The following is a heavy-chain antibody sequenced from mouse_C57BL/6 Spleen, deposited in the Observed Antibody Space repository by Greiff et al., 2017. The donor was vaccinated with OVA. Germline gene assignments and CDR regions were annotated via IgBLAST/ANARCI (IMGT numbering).Heavy chain of an antibody. Sequence: VQLQQPGAELVRPGTSVTLSCKASGYTFTSYWMHWVKQRPGQGLEWIGVIDPSDSYTNYNPKFKGKATLTVDTSSSTAYMQLSSLTSEDSAVYYCERDYYGSSSYYSMDYWGQGTSVTVSS. CDR2: IDPSDSYT. CDR3: ERDYYGSSSYYSMDY. J-gene: IGHJ4*01. CDR1: GYTFTSYW. V-gene: IGHV1-59*01. D-gene: IGHD1-1*01.